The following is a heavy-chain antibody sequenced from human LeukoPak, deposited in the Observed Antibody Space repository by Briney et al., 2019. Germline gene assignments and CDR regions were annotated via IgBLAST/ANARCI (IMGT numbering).Heavy chain of an antibody. Sequence: GGSLRLSCAASGFTFSSYGMHWVRQAPGKGLEWVAFIRYDGSNKYYADSVKGRFTISRDNSKNTLYLQMNSLRAEDTAVYYCAKDLAVAGPRGIFDYWGQGTLVTVSS. CDR2: IRYDGSNK. V-gene: IGHV3-30*02. CDR3: AKDLAVAGPRGIFDY. J-gene: IGHJ4*02. D-gene: IGHD6-19*01. CDR1: GFTFSSYG.